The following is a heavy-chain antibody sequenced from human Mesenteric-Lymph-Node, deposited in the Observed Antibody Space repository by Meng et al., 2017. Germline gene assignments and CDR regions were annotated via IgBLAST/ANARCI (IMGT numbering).Heavy chain of an antibody. Sequence: SETLSLTCAVYGGSFSGYYWSWIRQPAGKGLGWVGKINHSGSTNYNPSLKSRVTISVDTSKNQFSLKLRSVTAADTAVYYCASLHYYYGSGSYHYYCYGMDVWGQGTTVTVSS. V-gene: IGHV4-34*01. D-gene: IGHD3-10*01. CDR2: INHSGST. J-gene: IGHJ6*02. CDR3: ASLHYYYGSGSYHYYCYGMDV. CDR1: GGSFSGYY.